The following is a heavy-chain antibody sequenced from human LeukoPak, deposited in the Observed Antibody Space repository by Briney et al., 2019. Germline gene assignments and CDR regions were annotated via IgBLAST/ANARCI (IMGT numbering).Heavy chain of an antibody. CDR2: IYAYGST. CDR3: ARVIAVSGEYFDY. Sequence: GGSLRLSCAASGFTFSSYSMNWVRQAPGKGLEWVSGIYAYGSTYYADSVKGRFTISRDNSNNMLYLQMNSLRAEDTAVYFCARVIAVSGEYFDYWGQGTLVTVSS. CDR1: GFTFSSYS. J-gene: IGHJ4*02. D-gene: IGHD6-19*01. V-gene: IGHV3-66*01.